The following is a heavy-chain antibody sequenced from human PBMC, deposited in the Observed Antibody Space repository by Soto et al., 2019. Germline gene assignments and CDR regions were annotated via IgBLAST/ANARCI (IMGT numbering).Heavy chain of an antibody. Sequence: GGSLRLSCAASGFTVSSNYMSWVRQAPGKGLEWVSVIYSGGSTYYADSVKGRFTISRDNSKNTLYLQMNSLRAEDTAVYYCARGTGVYATAFDIWGQGTMVTVSS. J-gene: IGHJ3*02. CDR2: IYSGGST. V-gene: IGHV3-66*01. CDR1: GFTVSSNY. D-gene: IGHD2-8*01. CDR3: ARGTGVYATAFDI.